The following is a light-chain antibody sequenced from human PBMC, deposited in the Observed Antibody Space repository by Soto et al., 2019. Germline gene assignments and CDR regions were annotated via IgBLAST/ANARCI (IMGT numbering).Light chain of an antibody. CDR3: QQRSSWPLT. V-gene: IGKV3-11*01. CDR1: QSVGSF. J-gene: IGKJ4*01. CDR2: DAS. Sequence: EIVLTQSPATLSLSPGERATLSCRASQSVGSFLAWYQQKPGQAPRLLIYDASNRATGIPARFSGSGSGTDFTLSISSLELEDFAVYYCQQRSSWPLTFGGGTKV.